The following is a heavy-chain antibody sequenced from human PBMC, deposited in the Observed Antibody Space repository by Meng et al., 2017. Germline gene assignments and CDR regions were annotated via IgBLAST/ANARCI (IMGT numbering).Heavy chain of an antibody. CDR2: IYQSGST. CDR1: GGSISSSNW. D-gene: IGHD7-27*01. Sequence: QMRLHDAGPGRVEPAGALVLTCADSGGSISSSNWWSWVRQSPGKGLEWIGEIYQSGSTNYNPSLKSRVTISVDKSKNQFSLKLSSVTAADTAVYYCARIGDWGSTRYFDYWGQGTLVTVSS. J-gene: IGHJ4*02. V-gene: IGHV4-4*02. CDR3: ARIGDWGSTRYFDY.